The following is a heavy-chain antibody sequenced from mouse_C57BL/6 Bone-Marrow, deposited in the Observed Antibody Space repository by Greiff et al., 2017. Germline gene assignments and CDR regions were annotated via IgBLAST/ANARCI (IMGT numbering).Heavy chain of an antibody. CDR1: GFTFSDAW. D-gene: IGHD2-10*02. V-gene: IGHV6-6*01. CDR3: RSIFAY. Sequence: EVQVVESGGGLVQPGGSMKLSCAASGFTFSDAWMDWVRQSPEKGLEWVAEIRNKANNHATYYAESVKGSFTISRDYSKSSVYLQMNSVRAESTGIYYCRSIFAYWGQGTLVTVSA. J-gene: IGHJ3*01. CDR2: IRNKANNHAT.